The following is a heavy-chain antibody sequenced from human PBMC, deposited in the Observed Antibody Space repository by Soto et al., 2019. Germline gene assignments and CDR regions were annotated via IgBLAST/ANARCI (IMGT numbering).Heavy chain of an antibody. CDR2: ISSDGRNT. Sequence: EVQLVESGGGLVQPGGSLRLSCAASGFAFSSYWMQWVRQAPGKGPVWVSRISSDGRNTTYADFVKGRFTISRDNAENTLHLQMTSLTDADTAVYYCIKASQVTGVGGYRWGQGTLVTVSS. J-gene: IGHJ5*02. D-gene: IGHD3-9*01. CDR3: IKASQVTGVGGYR. V-gene: IGHV3-74*01. CDR1: GFAFSSYW.